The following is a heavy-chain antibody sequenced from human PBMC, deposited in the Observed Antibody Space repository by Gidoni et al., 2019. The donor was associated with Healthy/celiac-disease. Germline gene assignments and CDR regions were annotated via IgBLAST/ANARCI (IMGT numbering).Heavy chain of an antibody. CDR1: GGSISSSSYY. Sequence: QLQLQESGPGLVKPSATLSLTCTVSGGSISSSSYYWGWIRQPPGKGLEWIGSIYYSGSTYYNPSLKSRVTISVDTSKNQFSLKLSSVTAADTAVYYCARQTPYYYGSGSYANWFDPWGQGTLVTVSS. J-gene: IGHJ5*02. D-gene: IGHD3-10*01. CDR2: IYYSGST. V-gene: IGHV4-39*01. CDR3: ARQTPYYYGSGSYANWFDP.